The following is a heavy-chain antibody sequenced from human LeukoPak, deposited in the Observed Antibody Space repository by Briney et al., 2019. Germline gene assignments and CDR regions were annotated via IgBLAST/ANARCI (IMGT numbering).Heavy chain of an antibody. CDR2: IYYSGNT. CDR1: GGSISSGGWY. D-gene: IGHD5-12*01. J-gene: IGHJ3*02. CDR3: ARDPKSGYDPDAFDI. Sequence: SQTLSLTCTVSGGSISSGGWYWNWLRQHPGKGRVWIGYIYYSGNTYYYPSRKSRITVSVAKYKYKFLLRLSSVTAADTAVYYCARDPKSGYDPDAFDIWGQGTMVTVSS. V-gene: IGHV4-31*03.